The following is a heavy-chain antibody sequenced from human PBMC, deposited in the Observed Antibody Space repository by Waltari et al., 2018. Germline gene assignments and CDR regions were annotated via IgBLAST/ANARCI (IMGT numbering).Heavy chain of an antibody. D-gene: IGHD6-13*01. CDR2: ISGSGGSK. CDR1: GFTFSSYA. V-gene: IGHV3-23*04. CDR3: AKRIAAAGGSDY. Sequence: EVQLVESGGGLVQPGGSLRLSCAASGFTFSSYAMSWVRQAPGKGLGWFAAISGSGGSKYYADSVKGRFTISRDNSKNTLYLQMNSLRAEDTAVYYCAKRIAAAGGSDYWGQGTLVTVSS. J-gene: IGHJ4*02.